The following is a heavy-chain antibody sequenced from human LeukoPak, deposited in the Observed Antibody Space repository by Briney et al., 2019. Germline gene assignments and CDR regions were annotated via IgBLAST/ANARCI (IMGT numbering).Heavy chain of an antibody. CDR2: ISWNSGYI. CDR1: GFIIDDYA. V-gene: IGHV3-9*01. CDR3: AKDREYYGIARVGFMDI. J-gene: IGHJ6*03. D-gene: IGHD3-10*01. Sequence: PGGSLRLSCAPSGFIIDDYAMHWVRQAPGKGLEWVSGISWNSGYIDYADSVKGRFTISRDNARNSLYLQMNSLRPEDSALYYCAKDREYYGIARVGFMDIWGKGTTVTVSS.